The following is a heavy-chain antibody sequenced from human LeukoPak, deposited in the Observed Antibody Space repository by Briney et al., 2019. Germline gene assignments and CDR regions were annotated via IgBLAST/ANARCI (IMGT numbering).Heavy chain of an antibody. CDR3: AQQLGYCSGGSCYFTY. D-gene: IGHD2-15*01. CDR2: ISGSGGST. V-gene: IGHV3-23*01. Sequence: GGSLGLSCAASGFTFSNYAMSWVRQAPGKGLEWVSAISGSGGSTFYADSVKGRFTISRDNSKNTLYLQVNSLRAEDTAVYYCAQQLGYCSGGSCYFTYWGQGTLLTVSS. J-gene: IGHJ4*02. CDR1: GFTFSNYA.